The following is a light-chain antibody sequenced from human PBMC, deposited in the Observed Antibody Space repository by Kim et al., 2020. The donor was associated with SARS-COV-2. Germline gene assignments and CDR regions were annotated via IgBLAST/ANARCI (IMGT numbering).Light chain of an antibody. J-gene: IGKJ1*01. Sequence: DIQMTQSPSTLSASVGDRVTITCRASQSISSWLAWYQQKPGKAPKLLIYRASNLESGVPSRFSGSGSGTEFTLTISSLQPDDFATYYCKQYSSYWTFGQGTKVDIK. CDR2: RAS. CDR3: KQYSSYWT. V-gene: IGKV1-5*03. CDR1: QSISSW.